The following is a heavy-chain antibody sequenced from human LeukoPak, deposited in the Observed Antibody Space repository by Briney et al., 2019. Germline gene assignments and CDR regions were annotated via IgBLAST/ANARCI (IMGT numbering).Heavy chain of an antibody. CDR2: INSDGSRT. CDR1: GFTFSTSW. D-gene: IGHD6-19*01. J-gene: IGHJ3*02. Sequence: GGSLRLFCAASGFTFSTSWMHWVRQAPGKGLVWVSRINSDGSRTTYADSVKGRFTISRDNAKNTLYLQMNSLRTEYTSVYYCARPETQYSSGLDGFDIWGQGTMVTVSS. V-gene: IGHV3-74*01. CDR3: ARPETQYSSGLDGFDI.